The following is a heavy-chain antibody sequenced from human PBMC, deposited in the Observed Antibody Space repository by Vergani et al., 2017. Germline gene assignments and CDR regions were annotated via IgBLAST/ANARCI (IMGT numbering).Heavy chain of an antibody. J-gene: IGHJ4*02. D-gene: IGHD2-21*02. V-gene: IGHV4-34*01. Sequence: QVQLQQWGPGLLKPSETLSLPCAVYGGSFSGYYWTWIRQPPGKGLDWIGEINHSGITKSTPSLKSRVTISVDTSKNQFSLKLSSVTAADTAVYYCARDLLGCGGDCYSPDWGQGTLVTVSS. CDR3: ARDLLGCGGDCYSPD. CDR1: GGSFSGYY. CDR2: INHSGIT.